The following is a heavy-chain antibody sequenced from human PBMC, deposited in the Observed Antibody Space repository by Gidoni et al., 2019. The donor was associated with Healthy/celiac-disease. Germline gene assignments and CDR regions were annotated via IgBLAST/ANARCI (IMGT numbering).Heavy chain of an antibody. CDR2: INHSGST. J-gene: IGHJ5*02. Sequence: QVQLQQWGAGLLKPSETLSLTCAVYGGSFSGYYWSWIRQPPGKGLEWIGEINHSGSTNYNPSLKSRVTISVDTSKNQFSLKLSSVTAADTAVYYCARGWIAARRARFDPWGQGTLVTVSS. CDR1: GGSFSGYY. D-gene: IGHD6-6*01. V-gene: IGHV4-34*01. CDR3: ARGWIAARRARFDP.